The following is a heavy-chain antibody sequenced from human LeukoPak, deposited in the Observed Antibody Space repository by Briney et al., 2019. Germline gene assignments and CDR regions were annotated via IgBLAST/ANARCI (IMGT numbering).Heavy chain of an antibody. D-gene: IGHD2-8*01. CDR3: ARDLPVPMVYATRLTDDY. J-gene: IGHJ4*02. CDR2: INPNSGGT. CDR1: GYTFTGYY. Sequence: ASVKVSCKASGYTFTGYYMHWVRQAPGQGLEWMGWINPNSGGTNYAQKFQGRVTMTRDTSISTAYMELSRLRPDDTAVYYCARDLPVPMVYATRLTDDYWGQGTLVTVSS. V-gene: IGHV1-2*02.